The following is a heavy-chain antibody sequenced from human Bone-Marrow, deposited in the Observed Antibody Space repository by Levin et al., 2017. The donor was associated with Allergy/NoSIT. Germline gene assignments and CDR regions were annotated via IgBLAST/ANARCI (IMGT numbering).Heavy chain of an antibody. J-gene: IGHJ4*02. Sequence: QPGGSLRLSCAASGFIFSSDGMHWVRQAPGKGLEWVALISNDGSNKFHADPVKGRFTISRDNTKNTLYLQMNNLRPNDTAVYYCAKERFLLDYWGQGTLVTVSS. CDR3: AKERFLLDY. CDR2: ISNDGSNK. CDR1: GFIFSSDG. D-gene: IGHD3-16*01. V-gene: IGHV3-30*18.